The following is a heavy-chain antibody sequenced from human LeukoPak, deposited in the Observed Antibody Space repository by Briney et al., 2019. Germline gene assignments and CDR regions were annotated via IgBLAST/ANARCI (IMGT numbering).Heavy chain of an antibody. J-gene: IGHJ4*02. CDR2: ISSSRSYI. CDR1: GFTFSSYS. D-gene: IGHD3-16*01. Sequence: KPGGYLRLSCAASGFTFSSYSMNWVRQAPGKGLEWFSSISSSRSYISYADSVKGRFTISTDNAKKSLYLQMNSLRADATSVYYCARADRLGGALLASFDYWGQGTMVTVCS. CDR3: ARADRLGGALLASFDY. V-gene: IGHV3-21*01.